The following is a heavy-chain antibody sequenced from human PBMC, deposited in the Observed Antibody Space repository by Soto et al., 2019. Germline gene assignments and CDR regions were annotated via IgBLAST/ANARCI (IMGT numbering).Heavy chain of an antibody. D-gene: IGHD2-15*01. CDR1: GGSISSYY. CDR2: IYYSGST. J-gene: IGHJ5*01. V-gene: IGHV4-59*08. Sequence: QVQLQESGPGLVKPSETLSLTCTVSGGSISSYYWSWIRQPPGKGLEWIGDIYYSGSTNYNHSLKSRVTKSVETSKNQFSLQLSSVTAADTAVYYCARHRPGSGGSCYDSWGQGTLVTVSS. CDR3: ARHRPGSGGSCYDS.